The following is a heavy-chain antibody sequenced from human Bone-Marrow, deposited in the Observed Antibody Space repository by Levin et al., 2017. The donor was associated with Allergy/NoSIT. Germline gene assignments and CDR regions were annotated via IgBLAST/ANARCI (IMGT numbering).Heavy chain of an antibody. Sequence: SCTASGFTFGDYAINWVRQAPGKGLEWVGFVRSKAFGGRPEYAASVKGRFIISRDDSVSIAYLQMNSLNPEDTAVYYCSRNAGGWDYLDYWGQGTLVTVSS. CDR1: GFTFGDYA. CDR3: SRNAGGWDYLDY. CDR2: VRSKAFGGRP. D-gene: IGHD6-19*01. J-gene: IGHJ4*02. V-gene: IGHV3-49*04.